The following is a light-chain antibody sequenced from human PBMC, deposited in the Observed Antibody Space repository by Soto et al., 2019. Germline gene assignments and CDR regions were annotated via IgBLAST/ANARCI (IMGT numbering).Light chain of an antibody. J-gene: IGLJ3*02. V-gene: IGLV2-8*01. CDR2: EVT. CDR1: SSDVGGYNY. Sequence: QSALTQPPSASGSPGQSVTISCTGTSSDVGGYNYVSWYQQYPGRAPKLMIYEVTKRPSGVPDRFSGSKSGNTASLTVSGPQAWDEAEYYCSSYAASNNFYFVFGGGTQLTVL. CDR3: SSYAASNNFYFV.